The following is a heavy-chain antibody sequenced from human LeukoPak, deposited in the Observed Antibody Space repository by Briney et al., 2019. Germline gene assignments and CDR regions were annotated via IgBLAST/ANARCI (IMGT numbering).Heavy chain of an antibody. CDR2: IIPIFGTA. Sequence: SVKVSCKASGGTFSGYAISWVRQAPGQGLEWMGRIIPIFGTANYAQKFQGRVTITTDESTSTAYMELSSLRSEDTAVYYCARDLRAYDSSGYPSYYFDYWGQGTLVTVSS. V-gene: IGHV1-69*05. CDR3: ARDLRAYDSSGYPSYYFDY. J-gene: IGHJ4*02. D-gene: IGHD3-22*01. CDR1: GGTFSGYA.